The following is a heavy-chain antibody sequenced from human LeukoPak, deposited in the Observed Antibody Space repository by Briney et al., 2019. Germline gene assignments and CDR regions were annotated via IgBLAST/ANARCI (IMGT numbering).Heavy chain of an antibody. CDR2: IYYNGNT. Sequence: KPSETLSLTCTVSGGSISSYYWSWIRQPPGKGLEWIGYIYYNGNTNYNPSLESRVTISVDTSKNQFSLKLTSVTAADTAVYYCARRPASNHEYFQYWGQGTLVTVSS. CDR3: ARRPASNHEYFQY. D-gene: IGHD1-14*01. CDR1: GGSISSYY. V-gene: IGHV4-59*08. J-gene: IGHJ1*01.